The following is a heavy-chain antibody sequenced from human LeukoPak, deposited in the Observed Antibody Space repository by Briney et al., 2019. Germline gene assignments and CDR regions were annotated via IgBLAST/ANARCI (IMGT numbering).Heavy chain of an antibody. V-gene: IGHV4-4*07. CDR2: IYTSGST. D-gene: IGHD6-6*01. Sequence: SETLSLTCTVSGGSISSYYCSWIRHPGGKGLEWIGRIYTSGSTNYNPSLKNRVTMSVDTSKNQFSLKLSSVTAADTAVYYCARVARTWFDPWGQGTLVTVSS. CDR3: ARVARTWFDP. CDR1: GGSISSYY. J-gene: IGHJ5*02.